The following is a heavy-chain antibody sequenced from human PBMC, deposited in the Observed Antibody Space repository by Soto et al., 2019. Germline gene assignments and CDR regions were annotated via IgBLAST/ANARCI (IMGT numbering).Heavy chain of an antibody. Sequence: GGSLRLSCAASGFTFSSYSMNWVRQAPGKGLEWVSSISSSSSYIYYADSVKGRFTISRDNAKNSLYLQMNSLRAEDTAVYYCAREIPYGDYVLTFDYWGQGTLVTVSS. D-gene: IGHD4-17*01. CDR1: GFTFSSYS. J-gene: IGHJ4*02. CDR2: ISSSSSYI. V-gene: IGHV3-21*01. CDR3: AREIPYGDYVLTFDY.